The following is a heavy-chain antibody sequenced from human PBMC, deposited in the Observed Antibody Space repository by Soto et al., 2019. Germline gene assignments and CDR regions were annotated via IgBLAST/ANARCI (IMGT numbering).Heavy chain of an antibody. Sequence: SETLSLTCTVSGDSISRFYWSWIRPPPGKGLEWLGYISYSGSTNYSPALRSRVTISADTSKNQFSLTLNAVTDADPAVYYCARDDITVGLDFWGQGALVTVSS. D-gene: IGHD2-15*01. J-gene: IGHJ1*01. CDR2: ISYSGST. V-gene: IGHV4-59*01. CDR1: GDSISRFY. CDR3: ARDDITVGLDF.